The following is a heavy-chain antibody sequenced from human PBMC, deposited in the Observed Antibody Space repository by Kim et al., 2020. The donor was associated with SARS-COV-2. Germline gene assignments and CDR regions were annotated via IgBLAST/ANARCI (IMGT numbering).Heavy chain of an antibody. D-gene: IGHD2-15*01. Sequence: GRFTISRDNSKNTLYLQMISLRAEDTAVYYCAKEDIVVVVAASPYYGMDVWGQGTTVTVSS. V-gene: IGHV3-23*01. CDR3: AKEDIVVVVAASPYYGMDV. J-gene: IGHJ6*02.